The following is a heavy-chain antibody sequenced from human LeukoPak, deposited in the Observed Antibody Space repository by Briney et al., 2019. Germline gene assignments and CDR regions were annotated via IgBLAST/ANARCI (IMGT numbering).Heavy chain of an antibody. CDR1: GFTFSSYE. Sequence: GGSLRLSCAASGFTFSSYEMNWVRQAPGKGLEWVSYISSSGSTIYYADSVKGRFTISRENVENSLYLQMNSLRAEDTAVYYCARMTYYYDSSGYSHFDYWGQGTLVTVSS. J-gene: IGHJ4*02. V-gene: IGHV3-48*03. D-gene: IGHD3-22*01. CDR2: ISSSGSTI. CDR3: ARMTYYYDSSGYSHFDY.